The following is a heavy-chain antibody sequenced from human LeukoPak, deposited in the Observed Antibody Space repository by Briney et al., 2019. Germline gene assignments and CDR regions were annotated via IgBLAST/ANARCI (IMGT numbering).Heavy chain of an antibody. Sequence: GGSLRLSCAASGFTFSSYSMNWVRQAPGKGLEWVAVISYDGSNRYYADSVEGRFTISRDNSKNTLYLQMNNLRTEDTAIYYCARERERFLNLWGQGTLVTVSS. CDR2: ISYDGSNR. D-gene: IGHD3-3*01. CDR3: ARERERFLNL. V-gene: IGHV3-30*03. J-gene: IGHJ5*02. CDR1: GFTFSSYS.